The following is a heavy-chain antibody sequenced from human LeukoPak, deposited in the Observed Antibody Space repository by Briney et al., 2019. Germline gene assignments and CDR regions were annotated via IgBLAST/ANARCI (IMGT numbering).Heavy chain of an antibody. CDR1: GFTFSPYG. Sequence: GGSLRLSCAASGFTFSPYGMGWVRQAPGKGLEWVSSIGVGGTYYADSVKGRFTISRDNSKSTLYLEMNGLRAEDTAVYYCARGRYDISTGYYHGGLDYWGQGTLVTVSS. D-gene: IGHD3-9*01. V-gene: IGHV3-23*01. CDR3: ARGRYDISTGYYHGGLDY. J-gene: IGHJ4*02. CDR2: IGVGGT.